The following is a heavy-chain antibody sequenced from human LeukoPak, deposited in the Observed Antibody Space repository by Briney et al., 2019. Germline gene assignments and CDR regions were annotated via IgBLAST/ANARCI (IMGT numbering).Heavy chain of an antibody. Sequence: PGGSLGLSCAASGFTFSDYYMSWIRQAPGKGLEWVSYISGSGRTIYYADSVKGRFTISRDNAKNSLYLQMNSLRAEDTAVYYCARGADILTGINWGPLFDYWGQGTLVTVSS. V-gene: IGHV3-11*04. CDR1: GFTFSDYY. CDR3: ARGADILTGINWGPLFDY. D-gene: IGHD3-9*01. CDR2: ISGSGRTI. J-gene: IGHJ4*02.